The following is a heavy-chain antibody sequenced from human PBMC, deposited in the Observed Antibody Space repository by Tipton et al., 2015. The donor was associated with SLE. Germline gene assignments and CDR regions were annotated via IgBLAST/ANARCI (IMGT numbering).Heavy chain of an antibody. CDR2: IHQSGNT. Sequence: GLVKPSETLSLSCDVSDYSISSGYYWGWIRRSPGKGLEWIGSIHQSGNTYYNPSLKSRSTMSVDTFKNQFFLRLNSVTAADPAVYYCARHDYDDNGYYMHYFDYWGQGTLVTVSS. J-gene: IGHJ4*02. D-gene: IGHD3-22*01. CDR3: ARHDYDDNGYYMHYFDY. V-gene: IGHV4-38-2*01. CDR1: DYSISSGYY.